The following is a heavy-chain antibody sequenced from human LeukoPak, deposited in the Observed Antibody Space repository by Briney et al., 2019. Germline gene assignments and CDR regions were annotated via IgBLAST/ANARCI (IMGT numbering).Heavy chain of an antibody. Sequence: SETLSLTCAVYGGSFSGYYWSWIRQPPGKGLEWIGEINHGGSTNYNPSLKSRVTISVDTSQNQFSLRLSSVTAADTAVYYCAREYSSSCDYWGQGTLVTVSS. D-gene: IGHD6-6*01. V-gene: IGHV4-34*01. J-gene: IGHJ4*02. CDR1: GGSFSGYY. CDR2: INHGGST. CDR3: AREYSSSCDY.